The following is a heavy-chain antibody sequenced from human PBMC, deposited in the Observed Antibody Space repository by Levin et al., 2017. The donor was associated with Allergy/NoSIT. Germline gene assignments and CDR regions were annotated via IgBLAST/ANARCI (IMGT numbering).Heavy chain of an antibody. D-gene: IGHD3-10*01. J-gene: IGHJ4*02. V-gene: IGHV4-59*01. Sequence: SQTLSLTCTVSGGSIRSYFWNWIRPSPGKGLEWIAYVSDTGSTNSNPSLRRRVAISMDTSKNQFSLRLSSVTAADTAVYYCARSPKSYFISGTYDNWGQGTLVTVSS. CDR2: VSDTGST. CDR3: ARSPKSYFISGTYDN. CDR1: GGSIRSYF.